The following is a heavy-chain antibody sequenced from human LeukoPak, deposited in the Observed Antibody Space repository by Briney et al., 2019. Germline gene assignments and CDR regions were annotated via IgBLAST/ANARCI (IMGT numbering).Heavy chain of an antibody. CDR3: AKAYEYGWFDP. CDR1: GYTFTDYF. CDR2: INPKNGGT. J-gene: IGHJ5*02. Sequence: GASVKVSCKASGYTFTDYFLHWVRQAPGQGLEWMGWINPKNGGTNYAQEFQGRVTMTSDTSISTGNMELSRLRYDDTAVYYCAKAYEYGWFDPWGQGTLVTVSS. V-gene: IGHV1-2*02. D-gene: IGHD3-16*01.